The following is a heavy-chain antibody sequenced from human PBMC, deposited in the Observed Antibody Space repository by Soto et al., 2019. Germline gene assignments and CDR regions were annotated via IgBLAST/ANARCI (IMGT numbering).Heavy chain of an antibody. D-gene: IGHD1-1*01. Sequence: EVQLVESGGGLVQPGGSLRLSCAASGFTVSGNYMSWVRQAPGQGLEWVSVIYAAGSTYYIDSVNGRFTISRDNSKNTLYHQMHSLKADDTAVYYCASDIFKTGATGVFDICGQGTRVTVSS. V-gene: IGHV3-66*01. J-gene: IGHJ3*02. CDR3: ASDIFKTGATGVFDI. CDR2: IYAAGST. CDR1: GFTVSGNY.